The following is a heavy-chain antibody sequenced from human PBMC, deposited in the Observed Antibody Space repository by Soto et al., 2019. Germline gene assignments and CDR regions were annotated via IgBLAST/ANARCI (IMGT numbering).Heavy chain of an antibody. CDR1: GGSISSSSYF. D-gene: IGHD6-13*01. CDR3: ARRHAAAAPAD. V-gene: IGHV4-39*01. J-gene: IGHJ4*02. Sequence: QLQLQESGPGLVKPSETLSLTCTVSGGSISSSSYFWGWIRQPPGKGLEWIGSIYYSGSTYYNPSLKSRVTISVDTSKNQFSLNPSSVTAADTAVYYCARRHAAAAPADWGQGTLVTVSS. CDR2: IYYSGST.